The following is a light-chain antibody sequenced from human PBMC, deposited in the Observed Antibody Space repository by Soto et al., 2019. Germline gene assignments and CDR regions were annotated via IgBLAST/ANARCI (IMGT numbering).Light chain of an antibody. CDR1: NSDVGSFNL. J-gene: IGLJ1*01. CDR3: CSYTTSGTYV. CDR2: ESS. V-gene: IGLV2-23*01. Sequence: QSALTQPASVSGSPGQSITISCTGTNSDVGSFNLVSWYQHHPGKAPKLIMCESSRRPSGVSNRFSGSKSANTASLTISGLQADDEADYYCCSYTTSGTYVFGTGTKVTVL.